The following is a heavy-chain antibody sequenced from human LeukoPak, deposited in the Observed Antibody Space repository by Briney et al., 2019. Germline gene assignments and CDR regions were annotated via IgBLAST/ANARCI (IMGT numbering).Heavy chain of an antibody. Sequence: SETLSLTCTVSGVSMSNYYWSWIRQPPGKGLEWIGYIYYSGSTNCNPSLKSRVTISIDTSKNEFSLKLSSVTAADTAVYYCARGSQDLTSGFDYWGQGTLVTVSS. CDR1: GVSMSNYY. J-gene: IGHJ4*02. V-gene: IGHV4-59*01. CDR3: ARGSQDLTSGFDY. CDR2: IYYSGST.